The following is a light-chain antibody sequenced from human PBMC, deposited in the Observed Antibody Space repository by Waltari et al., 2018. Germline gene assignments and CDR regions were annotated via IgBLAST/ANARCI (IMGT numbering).Light chain of an antibody. J-gene: IGLJ3*02. V-gene: IGLV2-23*02. Sequence: QSALTQPAAVSGSPGQSVTIPCTGASSDIGRYDIVSWYQQHSGNAPKLVISDVSKPPSGVSDRFSGSKSGDKASLTISGLQFEDEADYYCCSYAGNYVWVFGGGTRLTVL. CDR1: SSDIGRYDI. CDR3: CSYAGNYVWV. CDR2: DVS.